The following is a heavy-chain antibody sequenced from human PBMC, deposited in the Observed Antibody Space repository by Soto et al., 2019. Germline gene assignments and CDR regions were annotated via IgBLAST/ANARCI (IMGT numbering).Heavy chain of an antibody. Sequence: QIQLVESGGGVVQPGGSLRLSCAASRFSFGSFGMHWVRQAPGKGLEWVVFISRDGTNTYYGDSVKGRFTLSRDNSMNTVYLQMTTVRDEDTALYYCARGNLSFDFDSWGQGTLVIVSS. CDR3: ARGNLSFDFDS. CDR1: RFSFGSFG. CDR2: ISRDGTNT. V-gene: IGHV3-30*03. J-gene: IGHJ4*02.